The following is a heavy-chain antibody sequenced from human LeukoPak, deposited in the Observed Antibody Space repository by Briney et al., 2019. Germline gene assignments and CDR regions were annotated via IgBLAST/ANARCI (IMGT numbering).Heavy chain of an antibody. Sequence: GGSLRLSCAASGFTFSSYWMSWVRQAPGKGLEWVANIKQDGSEKYYVDSVKGRFTISRGNAKNSLYLQMNSLRAEDTAVYYCASVGRQLVVVFDYWGQGTLVTVSS. D-gene: IGHD6-13*01. CDR3: ASVGRQLVVVFDY. J-gene: IGHJ4*02. CDR2: IKQDGSEK. V-gene: IGHV3-7*01. CDR1: GFTFSSYW.